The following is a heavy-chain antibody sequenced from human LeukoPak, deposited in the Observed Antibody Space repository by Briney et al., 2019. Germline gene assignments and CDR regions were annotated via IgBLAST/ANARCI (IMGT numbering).Heavy chain of an antibody. CDR2: ISGDGDSI. Sequence: PGGSLRLSCAASGFTFDDYAMHWVRQAPGKGLDWVSLISGDGDSIYYADSVKGRLTISRDNSKNSLYLQMNSLTSEDTALYYCAREGSGGGLDLDYWGQGTLVTVSS. J-gene: IGHJ4*02. V-gene: IGHV3-43*02. CDR3: AREGSGGGLDLDY. CDR1: GFTFDDYA. D-gene: IGHD3-3*01.